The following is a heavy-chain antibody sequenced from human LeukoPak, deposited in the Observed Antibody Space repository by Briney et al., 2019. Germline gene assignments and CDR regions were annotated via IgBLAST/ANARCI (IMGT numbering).Heavy chain of an antibody. D-gene: IGHD4-23*01. CDR1: GGSISSYY. Sequence: SETLSLTCTVSGGSISSYYWSWIRQPPGKGLEWIGYIYYSGSTTYNPSLKSRVTISEDTSKNQFSLKLSSVTAADTAVYYCARTVAYYYGMDVWGQGTTVTVSS. J-gene: IGHJ6*02. CDR2: IYYSGST. V-gene: IGHV4-59*01. CDR3: ARTVAYYYGMDV.